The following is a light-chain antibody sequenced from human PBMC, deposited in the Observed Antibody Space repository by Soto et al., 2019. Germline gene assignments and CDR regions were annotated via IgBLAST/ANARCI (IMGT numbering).Light chain of an antibody. Sequence: EVVMTQSPLSLSVTLGQTASISCRSSQSLVYTPGNTYLNWFHQRPGQPPRRLIHKVSVRESGIPDRFSGSGSGSDFTLTISRVEAEDVGLYYCMQSAHWPGTFGQGTKVDIK. J-gene: IGKJ1*01. V-gene: IGKV2-30*01. CDR1: QSLVYTPGNTY. CDR3: MQSAHWPGT. CDR2: KVS.